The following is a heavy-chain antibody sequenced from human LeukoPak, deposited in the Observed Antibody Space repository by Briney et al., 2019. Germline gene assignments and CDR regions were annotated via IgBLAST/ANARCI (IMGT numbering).Heavy chain of an antibody. V-gene: IGHV3-74*01. CDR2: INSDGSST. D-gene: IGHD5-18*01. CDR3: TRGAAMSTDY. J-gene: IGHJ4*02. CDR1: GCTFSSYW. Sequence: GGSLRLSCVASGCTFSSYWMHWVRQAPGKGLVWVSRINSDGSSTTYADSVKGRFTISRDTAKNTLYLQMNSLRAEDTAVYYCTRGAAMSTDYWGQGTLVTVSS.